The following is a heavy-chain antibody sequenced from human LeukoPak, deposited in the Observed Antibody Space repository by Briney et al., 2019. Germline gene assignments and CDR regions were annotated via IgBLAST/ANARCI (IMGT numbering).Heavy chain of an antibody. Sequence: GGSLRLSCAASGFTFRSYWMSWVRQAPGKGLEWVAKMKLDGSEEYYVDSVKGRSTISSDNAKNSLYLQMNSLRVDDTAVYYCARWARYCSSGSCYSWFDPWAREPWSPSPQ. CDR3: ARWARYCSSGSCYSWFDP. V-gene: IGHV3-7*01. J-gene: IGHJ5*02. D-gene: IGHD2-15*01. CDR2: MKLDGSEE. CDR1: GFTFRSYW.